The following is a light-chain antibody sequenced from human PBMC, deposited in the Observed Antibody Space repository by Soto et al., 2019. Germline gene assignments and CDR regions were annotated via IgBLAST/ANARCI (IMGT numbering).Light chain of an antibody. CDR3: QQYDNWPRT. J-gene: IGKJ1*01. Sequence: EIMLTQSPVTLSLSPGEGATRSCRASQSVAGSYLAWYQQKPGRTPRLLIYGASTRATGIPDRFSGSGSGTEFTLTISSLQAEDVAVYYCQQYDNWPRTFGQGTKVDI. CDR1: QSVAGSY. V-gene: IGKV3D-15*01. CDR2: GAS.